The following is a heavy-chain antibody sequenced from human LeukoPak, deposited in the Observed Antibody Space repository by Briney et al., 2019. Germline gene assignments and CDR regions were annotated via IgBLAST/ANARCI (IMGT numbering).Heavy chain of an antibody. CDR3: TRRSEQLAHDY. Sequence: ASVKVSCKASGYTFTVYYMHWVRQAPGQGLEWMGWINPNSGGTKYAQNFEGRVTMTRDTSITTAYMELSSLRSDDTAIYYCTRRSEQLAHDYWGQGTLVTVSS. V-gene: IGHV1-2*02. CDR2: INPNSGGT. D-gene: IGHD6-6*01. J-gene: IGHJ4*02. CDR1: GYTFTVYY.